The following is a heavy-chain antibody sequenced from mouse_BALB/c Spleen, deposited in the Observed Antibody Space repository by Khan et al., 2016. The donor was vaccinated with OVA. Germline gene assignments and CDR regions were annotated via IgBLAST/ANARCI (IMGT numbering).Heavy chain of an antibody. CDR1: GYTFTDYY. D-gene: IGHD1-2*01. J-gene: IGHJ3*01. CDR3: AARNYVGYTFAY. V-gene: IGHV1-77*01. CDR2: ISPGSGDT. Sequence: QVQLQQPGAELARPGASVKLSCKASGYTFTDYYINWVKQRTGQGLEWIGEISPGSGDTYYNEKFKGKATLTADKSSTTAYMQLSSLTSEASAFYVCAARNYVGYTFAYWGQGTLVTVSA.